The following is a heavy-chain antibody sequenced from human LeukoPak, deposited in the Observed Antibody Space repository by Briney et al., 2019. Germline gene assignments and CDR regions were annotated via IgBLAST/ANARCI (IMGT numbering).Heavy chain of an antibody. CDR2: IWYDGNKK. V-gene: IGHV3-30*02. Sequence: GGSLRLSCAASRFSFSSYGMHWVRQTPGKGLERVAVIWYDGNKKYYADSVKGRLTISRDNSKSTLYLQMNSLRSEDTAVYYCAKDVVGRGYFPGGSPENWGQGTLVTVSS. D-gene: IGHD2/OR15-2a*01. J-gene: IGHJ4*02. CDR3: AKDVVGRGYFPGGSPEN. CDR1: RFSFSSYG.